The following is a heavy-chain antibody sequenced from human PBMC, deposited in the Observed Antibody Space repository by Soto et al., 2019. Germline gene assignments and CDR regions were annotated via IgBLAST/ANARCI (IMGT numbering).Heavy chain of an antibody. V-gene: IGHV1-46*01. CDR2: INPSGGST. CDR3: ARDLSSGWYFDY. D-gene: IGHD6-19*01. J-gene: IGHJ4*02. Sequence: ASVKVSCKASGYTFTSYYMHWVRQAPGQGLEWMGIINPSGGSTSYAQKFQGRVTMTRDTSTSTVYLELTSLRSEDTAVYYCARDLSSGWYFDYWGQGTLVTVSS. CDR1: GYTFTSYY.